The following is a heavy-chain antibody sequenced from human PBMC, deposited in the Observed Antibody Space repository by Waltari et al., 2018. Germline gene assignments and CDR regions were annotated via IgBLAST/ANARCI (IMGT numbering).Heavy chain of an antibody. V-gene: IGHV3-53*01. CDR1: GFTVSSNY. D-gene: IGHD6-13*01. CDR2: IYSGGST. J-gene: IGHJ4*02. Sequence: EVQLVESGGGLIQPGGSLRLSCAASGFTVSSNYMSWVRQAPGKGREWVSVIYSGGSTYYADSVKGRFTISRDNSKNTLYLQMNSLRAEDTAVYYCARDGSSSWYPSFDYWGQGTLVTVSS. CDR3: ARDGSSSWYPSFDY.